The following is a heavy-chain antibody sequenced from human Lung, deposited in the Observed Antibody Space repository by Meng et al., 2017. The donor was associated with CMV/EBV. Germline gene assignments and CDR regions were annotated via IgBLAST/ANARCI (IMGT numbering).Heavy chain of an antibody. CDR1: GYTFSGHD. V-gene: IGHV1-2*02. CDR3: PRGDPFFRDAFEL. CDR2: INPDSGGT. D-gene: IGHD3-16*01. J-gene: IGHJ3*01. Sequence: ASVNVSRKATGYTFSGHDIHWVRQAPGQGLEWMGWINPDSGGTRFSQKFQYRVTMTRDTSINTAYMELSRLRSDDTAVYYCPRGDPFFRDAFELWAQGKMVTV.